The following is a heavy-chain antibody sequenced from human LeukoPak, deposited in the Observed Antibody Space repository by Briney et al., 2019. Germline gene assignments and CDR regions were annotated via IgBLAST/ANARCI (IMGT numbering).Heavy chain of an antibody. CDR1: GGSISGFY. Sequence: SETLSLTCTVSGGSISGFYWSWIRQPPGKGLEWIGYIYYSGDSNYNPSLKSRVTMSLDTSKNQFSLKLSSVTAADTAVYYCARDFGPLAYCGGDCYSADWYFDLWGRGTLVTVSS. J-gene: IGHJ2*01. D-gene: IGHD2-21*02. V-gene: IGHV4-59*12. CDR2: IYYSGDS. CDR3: ARDFGPLAYCGGDCYSADWYFDL.